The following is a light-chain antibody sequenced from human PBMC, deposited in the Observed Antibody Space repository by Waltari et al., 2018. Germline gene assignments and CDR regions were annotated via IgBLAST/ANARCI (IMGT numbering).Light chain of an antibody. Sequence: QSALTQPASVSGSPGQTITISSTATPSDFAANKSVSWDQQHPGKAPKVVIYDVTERPSGVSNRFSGSKSGSTASLTISGLQTEDEADYYCSSRTNSITWVFGGGTKVTVL. J-gene: IGLJ3*02. CDR3: SSRTNSITWV. CDR1: PSDFAANKS. V-gene: IGLV2-14*03. CDR2: DVT.